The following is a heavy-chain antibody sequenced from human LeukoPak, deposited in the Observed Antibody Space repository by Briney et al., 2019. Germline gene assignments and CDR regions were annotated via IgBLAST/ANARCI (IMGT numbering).Heavy chain of an antibody. CDR1: DYSISSGYY. V-gene: IGHV4-38-2*02. Sequence: PSETLSLTCSVSDYSISSGYYWGWIRQPPGKGLEWIGSIYHSGSTYYNPSLKSRVTISVDTSKNQFTLKVTSGTAADTAVYYCARIETYSSGWYDAFFDYWGQGTLVTVSS. J-gene: IGHJ4*02. CDR2: IYHSGST. D-gene: IGHD6-19*01. CDR3: ARIETYSSGWYDAFFDY.